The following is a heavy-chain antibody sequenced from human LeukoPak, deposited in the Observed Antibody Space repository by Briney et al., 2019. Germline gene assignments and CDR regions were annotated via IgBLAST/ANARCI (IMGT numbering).Heavy chain of an antibody. D-gene: IGHD4-17*01. CDR1: GFTFSNYW. Sequence: HPGGSLRLSCVASGFTFSNYWMHWVRQAPGKGLVWVSGINSDGSSTSYADSVEGRFTISRDNAKNTLYLQMNSLRAEDTAVYYCANEIRPNDYWGQGTQVTVSS. V-gene: IGHV3-74*01. CDR2: INSDGSST. CDR3: ANEIRPNDY. J-gene: IGHJ4*02.